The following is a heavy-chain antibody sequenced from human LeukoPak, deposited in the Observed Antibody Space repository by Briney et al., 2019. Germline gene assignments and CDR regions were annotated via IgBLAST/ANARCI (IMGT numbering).Heavy chain of an antibody. D-gene: IGHD6-13*01. Sequence: SETLSLTCTVSAGXICSYYCSWIRQPPGTGLEWIGYIYNSGSTNYNPSLKSRVTISVDTSKSQFSLKLSSVTAADTAVYCCASSSSSWYWDRFDYWGQGTLVTVSS. CDR1: AGXICSYY. V-gene: IGHV4-59*01. CDR2: IYNSGST. J-gene: IGHJ4*02. CDR3: ASSSSSWYWDRFDY.